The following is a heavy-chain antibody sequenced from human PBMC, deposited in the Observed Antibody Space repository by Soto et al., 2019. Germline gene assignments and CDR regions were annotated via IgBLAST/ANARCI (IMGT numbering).Heavy chain of an antibody. CDR2: ISYDGSNK. CDR3: SKVGTSAGYYYMDV. V-gene: IGHV3-30*18. Sequence: GSLRLSCAASGFTFSSYGMHWVRQAPGKGLEWVAVISYDGSNKYYADSVKGRFTISRDNSKNTLYLQMNSLRAEDTAVYYCSKVGTSAGYYYMDVWGKGTKVTVSS. D-gene: IGHD3-10*01. CDR1: GFTFSSYG. J-gene: IGHJ6*03.